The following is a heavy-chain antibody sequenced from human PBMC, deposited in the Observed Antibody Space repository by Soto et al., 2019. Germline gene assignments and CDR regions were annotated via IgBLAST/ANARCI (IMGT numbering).Heavy chain of an antibody. V-gene: IGHV1-69*12. CDR2: IIPIFGTP. CDR1: GGSFSNYG. CDR3: ARGDATKIVVTTFYGLDV. Sequence: QVQVVQYGAEVKKPGSSVKVSCKASGGSFSNYGISWVRQAPGQGLEWMGGIIPIFGTPHYAQKFQDRVTITADETSSTVSMEVNRLTSESTAVYYCARGDATKIVVTTFYGLDVWGKGTTVTVSS. D-gene: IGHD3-22*01. J-gene: IGHJ6*04.